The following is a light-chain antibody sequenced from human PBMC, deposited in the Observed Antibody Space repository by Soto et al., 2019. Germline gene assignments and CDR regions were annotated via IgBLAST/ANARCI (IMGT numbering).Light chain of an antibody. CDR2: DAS. J-gene: IGKJ1*01. V-gene: IGKV1-5*01. CDR1: QSIKNC. CDR3: RQSGGT. Sequence: DSQMTQSPSTLSASVGDRVTITCQASQSIKNCFSWYQQKPWTAPEFVIYDASALESGVPSRFSGSGCGTVFAIPIGSLQPDDFVTDTGRQSGGTFGQGTKVDIK.